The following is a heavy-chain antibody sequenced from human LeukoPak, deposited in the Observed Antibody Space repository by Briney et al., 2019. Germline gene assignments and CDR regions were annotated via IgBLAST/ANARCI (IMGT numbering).Heavy chain of an antibody. CDR1: GFTFSSYS. CDR2: ISSSSSYI. CDR3: ARAEAAAGTGFDY. V-gene: IGHV3-21*01. D-gene: IGHD6-13*01. Sequence: GSLRLSCAASGFTFSSYSVNWVRQAPGKGLEWVSSISSSSSYIYYADSVKGRFTISRDNAKSSLFLQMNSLRAEDTAVYYCARAEAAAGTGFDYWGQGTLVTVSS. J-gene: IGHJ4*02.